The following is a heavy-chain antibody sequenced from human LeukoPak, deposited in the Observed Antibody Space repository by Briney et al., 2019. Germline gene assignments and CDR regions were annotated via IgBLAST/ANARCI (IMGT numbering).Heavy chain of an antibody. D-gene: IGHD6-19*01. J-gene: IGHJ4*02. CDR3: ARDSPTRAVAGVFDY. Sequence: PSETLSLTCTVSGDSVSNNNWWWSWVRQPPGKRLEWIGEIYHSGSTNYNPSLKSRVTISVDKSKNQFSLKLSSVTAADTAVYYCARDSPTRAVAGVFDYWGQGTLVTVSS. CDR1: GDSVSNNNW. V-gene: IGHV4-4*02. CDR2: IYHSGST.